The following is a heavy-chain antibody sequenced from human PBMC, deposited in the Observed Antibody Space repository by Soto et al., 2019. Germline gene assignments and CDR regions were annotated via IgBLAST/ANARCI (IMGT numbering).Heavy chain of an antibody. CDR2: IIPILGIA. CDR3: ARVTGCSGGSCYSVFHYYYGMDV. D-gene: IGHD2-15*01. Sequence: QVQLVQSGAEVKKPGSSVKVSCKASGGTFSSYTISWVRQAPGQGLEWMGRIIPILGIANYAQKFQGRVTITADKSTSTAYMELSSLRSEDTAVYYCARVTGCSGGSCYSVFHYYYGMDVWGQGTTVTVSS. V-gene: IGHV1-69*02. J-gene: IGHJ6*02. CDR1: GGTFSSYT.